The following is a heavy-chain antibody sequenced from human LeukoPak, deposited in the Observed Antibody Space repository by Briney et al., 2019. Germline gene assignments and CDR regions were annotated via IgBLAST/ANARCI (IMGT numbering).Heavy chain of an antibody. Sequence: PGGSLRLSCAASGFTFSGYWMHWVRQGPGKGLVWVSRINTDGSSASYADSVKGRFTISGDNAKNTLYLQMNSLRAEDTAVYYCARDYCSSTSCYPDYWGQGTLVTVSS. CDR3: ARDYCSSTSCYPDY. D-gene: IGHD2-2*01. J-gene: IGHJ4*02. CDR1: GFTFSGYW. V-gene: IGHV3-74*01. CDR2: INTDGSSA.